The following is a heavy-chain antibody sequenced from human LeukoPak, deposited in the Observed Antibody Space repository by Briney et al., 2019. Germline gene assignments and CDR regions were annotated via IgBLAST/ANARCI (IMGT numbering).Heavy chain of an antibody. CDR3: ARGHYYGMDV. J-gene: IGHJ6*02. CDR1: GFPFSGYW. Sequence: GGSLRLSCAASGFPFSGYWMHWVRQAPGKGLVWVSGINDVGRTTSYADSVKGRFTIPRDNAKNTLYLQMNSLRAEDTAVYYCARGHYYGMDVWGQGTTVTVSS. CDR2: INDVGRTT. V-gene: IGHV3-74*01.